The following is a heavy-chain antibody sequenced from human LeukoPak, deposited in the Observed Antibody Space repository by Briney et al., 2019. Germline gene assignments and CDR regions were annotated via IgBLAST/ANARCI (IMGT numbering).Heavy chain of an antibody. J-gene: IGHJ4*02. V-gene: IGHV4-59*01. D-gene: IGHD6-19*01. CDR1: GGSISNYY. Sequence: SSETLSLTCTVSGGSISNYYWSWIRQPPGKGLEWIGHIDYSRSTNYNPSLKSRVTISVDTSKNQFSLNLSSVTAADTAVYYCARYSSGWYGEGFDYWGQGTLVTVSS. CDR2: IDYSRST. CDR3: ARYSSGWYGEGFDY.